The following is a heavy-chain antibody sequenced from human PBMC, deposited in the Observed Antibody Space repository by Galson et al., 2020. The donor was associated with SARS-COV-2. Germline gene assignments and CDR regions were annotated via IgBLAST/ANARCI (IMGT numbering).Heavy chain of an antibody. CDR2: IYYSGST. CDR1: GGSISSYY. D-gene: IGHD1-26*01. CDR3: ARDLFGSSYDYYYGMVV. Sequence: SETLSLTCTVSGGSISSYYWSWIRQPPGKGLEWIGYIYYSGSTNYNPSLKNRVTISVDTSKNQFSLKLSSVTAADTAVYYCARDLFGSSYDYYYGMVVWGQGTTVTVSS. V-gene: IGHV4-59*01. J-gene: IGHJ6*02.